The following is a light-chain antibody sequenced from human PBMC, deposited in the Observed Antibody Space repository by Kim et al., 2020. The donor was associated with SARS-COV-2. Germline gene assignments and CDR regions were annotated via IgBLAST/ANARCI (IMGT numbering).Light chain of an antibody. V-gene: IGKV1D-12*01. CDR1: QTVGSW. CDR3: QQSYNFPRT. Sequence: AYVGDTITITCRATQTVGSWLAWYQQKPGTAPRLLIYSTSSLQSGAPSRFSGSGSGTVYTLTITSLQPEDFATYYCQQSYNFPRTFGQGTKVDIK. CDR2: STS. J-gene: IGKJ1*01.